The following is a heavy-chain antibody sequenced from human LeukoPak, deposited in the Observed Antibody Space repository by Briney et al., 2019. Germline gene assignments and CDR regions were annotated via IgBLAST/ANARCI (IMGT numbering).Heavy chain of an antibody. CDR1: GYTFTIYY. CDR3: ARSVGELPGDY. CDR2: INPSGGST. Sequence: GASVKVSCKASGYTFTIYYMHWVRHGPGQGLEWMGIINPSGGSTSYTQKFQGSVTMTRDMSTSTVYMEVSSLTSEDTAVYYCARSVGELPGDYWGQGTLVTVSS. D-gene: IGHD2-21*01. J-gene: IGHJ4*02. V-gene: IGHV1-46*01.